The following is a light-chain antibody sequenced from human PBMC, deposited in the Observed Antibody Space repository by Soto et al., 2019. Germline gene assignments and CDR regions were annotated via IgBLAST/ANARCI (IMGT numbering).Light chain of an antibody. CDR3: QQYGSSPRVT. Sequence: EIVLTQSPGTLSLSPGERVTLSCRASQSVSSSHLAWYQQKPGQAPRLLIYGASSRATGIPDRFSGSGSGTDFSLTISRLEPEDVAVYYCQQYGSSPRVTFGGGTKVEIK. J-gene: IGKJ4*01. V-gene: IGKV3-20*01. CDR2: GAS. CDR1: QSVSSSH.